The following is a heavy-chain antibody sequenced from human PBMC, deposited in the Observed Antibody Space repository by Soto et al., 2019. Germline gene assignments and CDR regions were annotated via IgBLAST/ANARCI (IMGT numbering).Heavy chain of an antibody. D-gene: IGHD2-8*01. CDR2: IYRSGDT. J-gene: IGHJ5*02. Sequence: EVQLVESGGGLVQPGGSLRLSCAASGFSVSDNYMSWVRQAPGKGLEWISVIYRSGDTYYADSVKGRLTISRDNSRNTLYLQINDLRVDDAARYYCARAAGYGRGVRFAPWGQGIPVTVSS. CDR1: GFSVSDNY. V-gene: IGHV3-66*01. CDR3: ARAAGYGRGVRFAP.